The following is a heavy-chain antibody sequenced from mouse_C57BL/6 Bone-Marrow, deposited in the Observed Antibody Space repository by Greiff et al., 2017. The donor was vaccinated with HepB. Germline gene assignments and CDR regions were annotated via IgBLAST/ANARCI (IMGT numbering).Heavy chain of an antibody. CDR2: ISSGGSYT. Sequence: EVQGVESGGDLVKPGGSLKLSCAASGFTFSSYGMSWVRQTPDKRLEWVATISSGGSYTYYPDSVKGRFTISRDNAKNTLYLQMSSLKSEDTAMYYCARQCGGGYFFDYWGQGTTLTVSS. CDR3: ARQCGGGYFFDY. V-gene: IGHV5-6*01. D-gene: IGHD2-3*01. CDR1: GFTFSSYG. J-gene: IGHJ2*01.